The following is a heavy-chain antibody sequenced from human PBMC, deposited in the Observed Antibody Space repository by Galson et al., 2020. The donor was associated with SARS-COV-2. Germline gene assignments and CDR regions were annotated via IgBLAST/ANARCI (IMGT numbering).Heavy chain of an antibody. J-gene: IGHJ4*02. Sequence: GGSLRLSCSASGFSFNNAWMSWVRQAPGKGLEWVGRIKTKTDGGTTDYAAPVKGRFTISIDDSKNTLYLQMNSLKTEDTAVYYCTTFEEWELLYYFDYGGQGTLFTVSS. V-gene: IGHV3-15*01. CDR3: TTFEEWELLYYFDY. D-gene: IGHD1-26*01. CDR2: IKTKTDGGTT. CDR1: GFSFNNAW.